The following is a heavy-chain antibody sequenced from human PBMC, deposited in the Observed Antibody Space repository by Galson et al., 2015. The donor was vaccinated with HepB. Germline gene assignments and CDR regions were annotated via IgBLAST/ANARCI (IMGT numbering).Heavy chain of an antibody. J-gene: IGHJ3*02. CDR1: GGSISSGGYY. CDR3: ARDGIGDGGAFDI. V-gene: IGHV4-31*03. Sequence: TLSLTCTVSGGSISSGGYYWSWIRQHPGKGLEWIGYIYYSGSTYYNPSLKSRVTISVDTSKNQFSLKLSSVTAADTAVYYCARDGIGDGGAFDIWGQGTMVTASS. CDR2: IYYSGST. D-gene: IGHD4-23*01.